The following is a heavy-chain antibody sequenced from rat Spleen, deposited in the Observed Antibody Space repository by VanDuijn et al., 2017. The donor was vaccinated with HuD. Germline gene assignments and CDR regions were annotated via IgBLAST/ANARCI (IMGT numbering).Heavy chain of an antibody. Sequence: QVQLQQSGAEVAKPGSSVKISCKASGYTFTSYHISWIKQTTGQGLEYIGYINMGSGGTDYNEKFKGKATLTVDKSSSTAFMQFSSLTPDDSAVYYCASGGAYYGYNWGQGVMVTVSS. V-gene: IGHV1-43*01. D-gene: IGHD1-9*01. CDR3: ASGGAYYGYN. J-gene: IGHJ2*01. CDR1: GYTFTSYH. CDR2: INMGSGGT.